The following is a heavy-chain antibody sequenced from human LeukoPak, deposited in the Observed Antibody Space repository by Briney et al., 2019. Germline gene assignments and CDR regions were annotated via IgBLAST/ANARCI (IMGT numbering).Heavy chain of an antibody. CDR1: GGSISSGGYY. CDR2: IYYSGST. J-gene: IGHJ3*02. CDR3: ARGTGRAAAGTRAFDI. V-gene: IGHV4-31*03. D-gene: IGHD6-13*01. Sequence: PSQTLSLTCTASGGSISSGGYYWSWIRQHPGKGLEWIGYIYYSGSTYYNPSLKSRVTISADTSKNQFSLKLSSVTAADTAVYYCARGTGRAAAGTRAFDIWGQGTMVTVSS.